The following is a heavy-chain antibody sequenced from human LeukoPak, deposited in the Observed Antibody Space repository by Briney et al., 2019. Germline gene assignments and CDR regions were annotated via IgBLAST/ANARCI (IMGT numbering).Heavy chain of an antibody. CDR1: GFTFSSYA. Sequence: GGSLRLSCAASGFTFSSYAMHWVRQAPGKGLEWVAVISYDGSNKYYADSAKGRFTISRDNSKNTLYLQMNSLRAEDTAVYYCARLTNHYYGSGNPWGQGTLVTVSS. D-gene: IGHD3-10*01. V-gene: IGHV3-30*04. CDR3: ARLTNHYYGSGNP. CDR2: ISYDGSNK. J-gene: IGHJ5*02.